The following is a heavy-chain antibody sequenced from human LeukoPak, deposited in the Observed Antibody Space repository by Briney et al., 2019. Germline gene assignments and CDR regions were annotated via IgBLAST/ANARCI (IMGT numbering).Heavy chain of an antibody. D-gene: IGHD6-19*01. CDR3: ARGRAAVAGYYMDV. CDR2: INIDGSST. V-gene: IGHV3-74*01. J-gene: IGHJ6*03. Sequence: GGSLRLSCAASGFTFSGFWMHWVRQAPGKGLVWVSRINIDGSSTTYADSVKGRFTISRDNAKNTLYPQMNSLRAEDTAVYYCARGRAAVAGYYMDVWGKGTTVTVSS. CDR1: GFTFSGFW.